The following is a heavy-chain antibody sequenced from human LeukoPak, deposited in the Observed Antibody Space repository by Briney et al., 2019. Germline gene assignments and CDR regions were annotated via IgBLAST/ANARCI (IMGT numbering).Heavy chain of an antibody. CDR2: IKQDGSEK. CDR1: GFTFSSYW. J-gene: IGHJ4*02. CDR3: ARKISYYDSRGPFGY. Sequence: PGGSLRLSCAASGFTFSSYWMSWVRQAPGKGLEWVANIKQDGSEKYYVDSVKGRFTISRDNAKNSLYLQMNSLRAEDTAVYYCARKISYYDSRGPFGYWGQGTLVTVSS. V-gene: IGHV3-7*01. D-gene: IGHD3-22*01.